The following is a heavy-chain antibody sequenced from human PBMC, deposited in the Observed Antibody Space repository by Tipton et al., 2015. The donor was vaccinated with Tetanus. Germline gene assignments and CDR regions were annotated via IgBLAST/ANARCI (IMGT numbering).Heavy chain of an antibody. J-gene: IGHJ4*02. CDR2: ISSTSRYI. CDR3: VSGSALDY. V-gene: IGHV3-21*01. CDR1: GFIFTNYK. D-gene: IGHD6-25*01. Sequence: SLRLSCEVSGFIFTNYKMNWVRQGPGRGLEWVSSISSTSRYINYADSVKGRFTISRDNAKNSLFLEMNSLRVDDTAVYYCVSGSALDYWARDPWSPSPQ.